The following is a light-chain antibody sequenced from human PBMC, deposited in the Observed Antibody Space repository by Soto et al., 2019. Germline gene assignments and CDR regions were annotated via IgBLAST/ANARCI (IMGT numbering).Light chain of an antibody. CDR2: SNS. Sequence: QSVLTQPPSASGTPGQRVTISCSGSSSNIGSNTVNWYQQLPGTAPKLLIYSNSQRPSGVPDRFSGSKFGTSASLAISGLQSEDEADYYCAAWDDSLNGFYVFGTGTKVTVL. V-gene: IGLV1-44*01. J-gene: IGLJ1*01. CDR3: AAWDDSLNGFYV. CDR1: SSNIGSNT.